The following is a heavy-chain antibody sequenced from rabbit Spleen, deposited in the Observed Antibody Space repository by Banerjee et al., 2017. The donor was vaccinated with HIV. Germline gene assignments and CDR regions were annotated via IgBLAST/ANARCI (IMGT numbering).Heavy chain of an antibody. D-gene: IGHD8-1*01. Sequence: QEQLVESGGGLVKPEGSLTLTCTASGFSFSSSYYMCWVRQAPGKGLEWIGCIDTGSAGTVYATWAKGRFTISKTSSTTVTLQMTSLTVADTATYFCARDTGSSFSSYGMDLWGPGTLVTVS. CDR2: IDTGSAGT. CDR3: ARDTGSSFSSYGMDL. CDR1: GFSFSSSYY. V-gene: IGHV1S45*01. J-gene: IGHJ6*01.